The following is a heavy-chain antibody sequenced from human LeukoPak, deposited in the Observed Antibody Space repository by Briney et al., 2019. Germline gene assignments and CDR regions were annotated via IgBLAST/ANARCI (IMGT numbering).Heavy chain of an antibody. CDR3: AKDRVVRGVRGAFDI. Sequence: GGSLRLSCAASGFTFSSYAMSWVRQAPGRGLEWVSAISGSGGSTYYADSVKGRFTISRDNSKNTLYLQMNSLRAEDTAVYYCAKDRVVRGVRGAFDIWGQGTMVTVSS. CDR1: GFTFSSYA. CDR2: ISGSGGST. V-gene: IGHV3-23*01. D-gene: IGHD3-10*01. J-gene: IGHJ3*02.